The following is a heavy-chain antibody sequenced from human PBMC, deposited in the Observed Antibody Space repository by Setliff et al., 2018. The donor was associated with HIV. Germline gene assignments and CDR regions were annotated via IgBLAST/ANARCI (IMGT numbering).Heavy chain of an antibody. V-gene: IGHV3-21*01. Sequence: GGSLRLSCAASGFTFSSYSMNWVRQAPGKGLEWVSSISSSSSYIYYADSVKGRFTISRDNAKNSLYLQMNSLRAEDTAVYYCARLDYYDSSGFLDGMDVWGQGTTVTVSS. D-gene: IGHD3-22*01. CDR1: GFTFSSYS. CDR2: ISSSSSYI. J-gene: IGHJ6*02. CDR3: ARLDYYDSSGFLDGMDV.